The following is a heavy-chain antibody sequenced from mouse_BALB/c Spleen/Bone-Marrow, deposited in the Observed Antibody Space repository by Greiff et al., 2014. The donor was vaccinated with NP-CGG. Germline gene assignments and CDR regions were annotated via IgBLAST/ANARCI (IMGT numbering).Heavy chain of an antibody. D-gene: IGHD1-2*01. J-gene: IGHJ1*01. CDR2: IDPANGNT. CDR1: GFNIKDTY. CDR3: ARGGTTATWYFDA. V-gene: IGHV14-3*02. Sequence: VQLQQSGAELVKPGASVKLSCTASGFNIKDTYMHWVKQRPEQGLEWIGRIDPANGNTKYDPKFQGKATITADTSSNTAYLQLSSLTSEDTAVYYCARGGTTATWYFDAWGAGTTVTVSS.